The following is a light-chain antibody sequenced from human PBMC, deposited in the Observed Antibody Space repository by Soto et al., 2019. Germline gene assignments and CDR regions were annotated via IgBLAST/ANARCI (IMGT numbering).Light chain of an antibody. J-gene: IGKJ5*01. Sequence: ETVMKQSPVTLTVSPGERASLSCRVSQFVSSYLAWYKQKPGQAPRRLSYGASTRATGIPAMFSGSGSGTEFTLTICDLQSEDFAVYFCQQYHNWPPIAIGQGTRLEIK. CDR2: GAS. V-gene: IGKV3D-15*01. CDR3: QQYHNWPPIA. CDR1: QFVSSY.